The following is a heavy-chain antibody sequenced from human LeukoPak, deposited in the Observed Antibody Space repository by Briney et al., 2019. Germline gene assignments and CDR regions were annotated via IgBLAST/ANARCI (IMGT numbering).Heavy chain of an antibody. Sequence: GGSLRLSYAASGFTFSSYWMSWVRQAPGKGLEWVANIKQDGSEKYYVDSVKGRFTISRDNAKNSLYLQMNSLRAEDTAVYYCARDRAWSGGVGYFDYWGQGTLVTVSS. V-gene: IGHV3-7*01. CDR2: IKQDGSEK. D-gene: IGHD2-15*01. CDR1: GFTFSSYW. J-gene: IGHJ4*02. CDR3: ARDRAWSGGVGYFDY.